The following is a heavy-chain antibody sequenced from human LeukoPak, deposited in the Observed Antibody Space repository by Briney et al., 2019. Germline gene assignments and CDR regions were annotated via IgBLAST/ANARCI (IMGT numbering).Heavy chain of an antibody. CDR3: ARACSYYYHSSGYYAPKYFQH. D-gene: IGHD3-22*01. CDR1: GGSISSGGYY. CDR2: IYYSGSP. J-gene: IGHJ1*01. V-gene: IGHV4-31*03. Sequence: SETLSLTCTASGGSISSGGYYWSWIRQHPGKGLEWIGYIYYSGSPYYNPSLKSRLTISVDTSKNQFSLQLTSVTAADTAVYYCARACSYYYHSSGYYAPKYFQHWGQGTLVTVSS.